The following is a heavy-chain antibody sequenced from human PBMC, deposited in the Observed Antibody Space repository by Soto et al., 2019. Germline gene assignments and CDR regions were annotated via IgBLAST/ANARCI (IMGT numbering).Heavy chain of an antibody. D-gene: IGHD1-7*01. CDR1: GFTFSDYY. J-gene: IGHJ4*02. CDR2: SRDKGNSYST. CDR3: ARSITGTTSFDY. Sequence: EVQLVESGGDLVQPGGSLRLSCAASGFTFSDYYIDWVRQAPGKGLEWVGRSRDKGNSYSTDYAASVKGRFTISRDASKNSLYLQMNSLKTEDTALYYCARSITGTTSFDYWGQGTLVTVSS. V-gene: IGHV3-72*01.